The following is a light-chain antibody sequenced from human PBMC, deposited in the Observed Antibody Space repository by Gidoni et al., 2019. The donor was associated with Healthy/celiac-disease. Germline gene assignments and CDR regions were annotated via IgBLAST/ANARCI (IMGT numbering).Light chain of an antibody. V-gene: IGLV3-19*01. J-gene: IGLJ3*02. Sequence: SSELTQDPALSVALGQTVRITCQGDSLRSYYASWYQQNPGQAPVLVIYGKNNRPSGIPDRFSGSSSGNTASLTSTGAQAEDEADYYCNSRDSSGNPWVFGGGTKLTVL. CDR3: NSRDSSGNPWV. CDR1: SLRSYY. CDR2: GKN.